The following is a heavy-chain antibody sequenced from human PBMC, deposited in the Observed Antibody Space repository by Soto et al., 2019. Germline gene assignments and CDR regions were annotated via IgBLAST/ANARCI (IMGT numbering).Heavy chain of an antibody. CDR1: GGTFSSYA. CDR3: ARATTTTVTTFYYYYGMDV. Sequence: SVKVSCKASGGTFSSYAISWVRQAPGQGLEWMGGIIPIFGTANYAQKFQGRVTITADESTSTAYMELSSLRSEDTAVYYCARATTTTVTTFYYYYGMDVWGQGTTVTVSS. D-gene: IGHD4-4*01. CDR2: IIPIFGTA. V-gene: IGHV1-69*13. J-gene: IGHJ6*02.